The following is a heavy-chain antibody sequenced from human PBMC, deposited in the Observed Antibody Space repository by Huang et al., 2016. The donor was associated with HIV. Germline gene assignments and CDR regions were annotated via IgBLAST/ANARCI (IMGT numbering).Heavy chain of an antibody. CDR2: VIPICNTT. V-gene: IGHV1-69*01. D-gene: IGHD5-18*01. CDR1: GGTFSTFG. CDR3: ARPSDAAMIRDYYYPMDV. J-gene: IGHJ6*02. Sequence: QVQLLKSEAEVKKPGSSVKVSCKASGGTFSTFGLSWVRQASGRGLEWMACVIPICNTTDSAHKFQGRVTLPADESTNTASVELNSLTFEDTAVYYCARPSDAAMIRDYYYPMDVWGQGTTVTVS.